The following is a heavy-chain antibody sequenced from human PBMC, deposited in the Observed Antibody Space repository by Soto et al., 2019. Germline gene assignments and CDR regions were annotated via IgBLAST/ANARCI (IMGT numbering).Heavy chain of an antibody. CDR1: GGSISTYY. Sequence: SETLSLACSVSGGSISTYYWSWIRQPPGKGLEWIGYIYYTGTTNYNPSLKSRVTMSVDTSKNQFSLKLSSVTAADTAVYYCARDRWLDPWGQRTLVTGSS. CDR3: ARDRWLDP. CDR2: IYYTGTT. J-gene: IGHJ5*02. V-gene: IGHV4-59*01.